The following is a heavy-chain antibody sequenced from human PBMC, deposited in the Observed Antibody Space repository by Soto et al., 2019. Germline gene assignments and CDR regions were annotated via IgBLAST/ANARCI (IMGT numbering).Heavy chain of an antibody. D-gene: IGHD3-22*01. Sequence: PSETLSLTCAVSGGSISSGDFSWNWIRHPPGKGLEYIGYIYYGGSTYYNPSLQSRVTMSVDRSRNQFSLKLNSVTAADTAVYYCARVRREYDNSGPVDYWGQGTLVTVS. V-gene: IGHV4-30-2*01. CDR1: GGSISSGDFS. J-gene: IGHJ4*02. CDR2: IYYGGST. CDR3: ARVRREYDNSGPVDY.